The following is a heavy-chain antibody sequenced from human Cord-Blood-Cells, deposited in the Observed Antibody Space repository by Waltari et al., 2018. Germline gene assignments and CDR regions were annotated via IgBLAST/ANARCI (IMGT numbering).Heavy chain of an antibody. CDR3: AREGLGDAFDI. J-gene: IGHJ3*02. CDR1: GYTFTSYY. Sequence: QVQLVQSGAEVKKPGASVKVSCTASGYTFTSYYMPRVRQAPGQGLEWMGIINPSGGSTSYAQKFQGRVTMTRDTSTSTVYMELSSLRSEDTAVYYCAREGLGDAFDIWGQGTMVTVSS. V-gene: IGHV1-46*01. CDR2: INPSGGST.